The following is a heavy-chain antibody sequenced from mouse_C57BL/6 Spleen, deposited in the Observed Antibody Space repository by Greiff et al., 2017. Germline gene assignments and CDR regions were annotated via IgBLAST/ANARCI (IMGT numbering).Heavy chain of an antibody. V-gene: IGHV1-85*01. CDR3: ARAYYSNYEGYFDV. CDR2: IYPRDGST. D-gene: IGHD2-5*01. J-gene: IGHJ1*03. CDR1: GYTFTSYD. Sequence: QVHVKQSGPELVKPGASVKLSCKASGYTFTSYDINWVKQRPGQGLEWIGWIYPRDGSTKYNGKFKGKATLTVDTSSSTAYMELHSLTSEDSAVYFCARAYYSNYEGYFDVWGTGTTVTVSS.